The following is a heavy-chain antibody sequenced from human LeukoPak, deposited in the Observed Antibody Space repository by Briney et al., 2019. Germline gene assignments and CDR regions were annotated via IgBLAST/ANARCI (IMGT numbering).Heavy chain of an antibody. V-gene: IGHV3-74*01. J-gene: IGHJ3*01. CDR3: ARDYGSLSV. D-gene: IGHD3-9*01. CDR2: INYDERST. CDR1: GFPFSNYW. Sequence: GGSLRLSCAVSGFPFSNYWIHWVRQAPGKGLMWVSCINYDERSTSTSYAESVKGRFTISRDNAKNTLYLQMNSLRAEDTAVYYCARDYGSLSVWGQGTMVTVSS.